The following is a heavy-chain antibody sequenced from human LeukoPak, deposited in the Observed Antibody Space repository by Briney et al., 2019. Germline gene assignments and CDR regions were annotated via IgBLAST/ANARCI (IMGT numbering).Heavy chain of an antibody. Sequence: LGASVKVSCKASGYTFTSYAMHWVRQAPGQRPKWMGWINVGNGNTKFSERFQGRVTITRDTSSTTTYMEMSSLRSEDTAVYYCARDGATEGYYYFDFWGQGTLVTVSS. CDR3: ARDGATEGYYYFDF. D-gene: IGHD1-26*01. CDR1: GYTFTSYA. J-gene: IGHJ4*02. V-gene: IGHV1-3*01. CDR2: INVGNGNT.